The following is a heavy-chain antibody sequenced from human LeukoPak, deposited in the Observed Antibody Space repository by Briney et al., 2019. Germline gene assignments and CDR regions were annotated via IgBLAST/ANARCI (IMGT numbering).Heavy chain of an antibody. CDR2: INPNSGGT. J-gene: IGHJ4*02. CDR3: ARSPRGYCSGGSCYSYGY. CDR1: GYTFTGHY. D-gene: IGHD2-15*01. Sequence: ASVKVSCKASGYTFTGHYMHWVRQAPGQGLEWMGWINPNSGGTNYAQKFQGRVTMTRDTSISTAYMELSRLRSDDTAVYYCARSPRGYCSGGSCYSYGYWGQGTLVTVSS. V-gene: IGHV1-2*02.